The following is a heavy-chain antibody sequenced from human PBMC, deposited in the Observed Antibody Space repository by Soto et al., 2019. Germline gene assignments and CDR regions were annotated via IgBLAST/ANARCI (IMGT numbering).Heavy chain of an antibody. CDR1: GFTFSSYA. CDR2: ISGSGGST. D-gene: IGHD2-2*02. J-gene: IGHJ4*02. Sequence: GESLKISCAASGFTFSSYAMSWVRQAPGKGLEWVSAISGSGGSTYYADSVKGRFTISRDNSKNTLYLQMNSLRAEDTAVYYCAKSYQLLYDYFDYWGQGTLVTVSS. V-gene: IGHV3-23*01. CDR3: AKSYQLLYDYFDY.